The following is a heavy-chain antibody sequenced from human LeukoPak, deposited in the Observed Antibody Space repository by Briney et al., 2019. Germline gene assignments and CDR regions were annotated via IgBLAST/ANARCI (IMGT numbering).Heavy chain of an antibody. V-gene: IGHV3-30*18. CDR2: ISYDGRNK. J-gene: IGHJ4*02. Sequence: PGGSLRLSCAASGFTFSSYAMSWVRQAPGKGLEWVAVISYDGRNKYYADSVKGRFTISRDNSKNTLYLQMNSLRAEDTAVYYCAKEEAGSEFDYWGQGTLVTVSS. CDR1: GFTFSSYA. CDR3: AKEEAGSEFDY. D-gene: IGHD6-19*01.